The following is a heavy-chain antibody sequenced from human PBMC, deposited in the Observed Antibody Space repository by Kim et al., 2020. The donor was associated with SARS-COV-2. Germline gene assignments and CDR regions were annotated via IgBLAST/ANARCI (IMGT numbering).Heavy chain of an antibody. CDR3: AGLEMTGIGGRGWLDP. D-gene: IGHD1-1*01. J-gene: IGHJ5*02. CDR1: GGSISRSNSH. CDR2: VYYSGST. Sequence: SETLSLTCTVSGGSISRSNSHWGWIRQPPGKGLEWIGSVYYSGSTFYNPSLKSRVTISVDTSENQLSLKLTSVTAADTAVYYCAGLEMTGIGGRGWLDP. V-gene: IGHV4-39*01.